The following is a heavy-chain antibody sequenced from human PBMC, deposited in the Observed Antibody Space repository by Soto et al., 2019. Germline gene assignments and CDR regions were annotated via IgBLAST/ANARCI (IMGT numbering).Heavy chain of an antibody. CDR2: VSYSGTT. V-gene: IGHV4-39*01. Sequence: SETLSLTCTVSGGSIRSDDYYWGWIRQPPGKGLEWIGTVSYSGTTYYNPSLKSRATISVDTSKRQFSLRLSSTTAPDTAVYYCAIHNAVGATTDSWGQGTLVTVSS. CDR3: AIHNAVGATTDS. J-gene: IGHJ4*02. D-gene: IGHD1-26*01. CDR1: GGSIRSDDYY.